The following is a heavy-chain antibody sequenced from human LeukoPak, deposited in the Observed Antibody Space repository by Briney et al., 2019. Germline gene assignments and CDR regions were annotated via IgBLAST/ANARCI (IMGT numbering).Heavy chain of an antibody. D-gene: IGHD3-10*01. CDR3: ARGCHYGSGSYCFDP. V-gene: IGHV3-11*04. J-gene: IGHJ5*02. CDR2: ISSSGTTI. CDR1: GFTFSDYF. Sequence: GGSLRLSCAASGFTFSDYFMSWIRQAPGKGLEWVSYISSSGTTIYYADSVKGRFTISRDNSKNTLYLQMGSLRAEDMAVYYCARGCHYGSGSYCFDPWGQGTLVTVSS.